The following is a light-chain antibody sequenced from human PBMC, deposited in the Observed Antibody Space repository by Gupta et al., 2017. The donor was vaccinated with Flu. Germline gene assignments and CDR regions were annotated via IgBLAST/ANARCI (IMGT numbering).Light chain of an antibody. V-gene: IGLV1-44*01. CDR3: AAWDDSLNGCV. CDR1: SSNIGSNT. CDR2: SNN. Sequence: QSVLTQPPSASGTPGQRVFISCSGSSSNIGSNTVNWYQQYPGRAPKLLIHSNNQRPSGGPDRFSGSRSGTSASLAISGLQSEDEADYYCAAWDDSLNGCVFGGGTKLTVL. J-gene: IGLJ3*02.